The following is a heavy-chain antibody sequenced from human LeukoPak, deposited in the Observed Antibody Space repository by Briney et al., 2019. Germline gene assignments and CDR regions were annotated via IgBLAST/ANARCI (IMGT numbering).Heavy chain of an antibody. V-gene: IGHV3-30*02. CDR2: IWYDGSNK. CDR3: AKGQLVDYGMDV. D-gene: IGHD6-13*01. Sequence: GGSLRLSCAASGFSFNSYGMHWVRQAPGKGLEWVAGIWYDGSNKYYVDSVKGRFTISRDTSKNTLYLQMNSLRAEDTALYYCAKGQLVDYGMDVWGQGTTVTVSS. J-gene: IGHJ6*02. CDR1: GFSFNSYG.